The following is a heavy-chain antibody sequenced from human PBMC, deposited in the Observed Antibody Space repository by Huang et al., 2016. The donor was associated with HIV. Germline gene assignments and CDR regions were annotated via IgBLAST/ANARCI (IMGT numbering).Heavy chain of an antibody. Sequence: QLQLQESGPGQVKPSETLSLTCTVSGDFISSTNDYWGWIRQSPGKGLEWVGSVYQSGMTNYNPSLKSRVTLSVDTSRNQFSLRLNSVTAADTAVYYCASQHIGAAATWFWGRGTQVAVSS. J-gene: IGHJ4*02. CDR2: VYQSGMT. CDR1: GDFISSTNDY. D-gene: IGHD6-13*01. V-gene: IGHV4-39*01. CDR3: ASQHIGAAATWF.